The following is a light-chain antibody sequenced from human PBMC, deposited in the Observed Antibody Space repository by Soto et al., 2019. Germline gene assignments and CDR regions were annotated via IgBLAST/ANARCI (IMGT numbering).Light chain of an antibody. CDR3: QQYGSSSSCT. CDR1: QSVSSSY. Sequence: EIVLTQSPGTLSLSPGERATLSCRASQSVSSSYLAWYQQKPGQAPRLLIYGASSRATGIPDRFSGSGSGTDLTLTISRREPEDFAVYYCQQYGSSSSCTFGPGTKVDIK. J-gene: IGKJ3*01. CDR2: GAS. V-gene: IGKV3-20*01.